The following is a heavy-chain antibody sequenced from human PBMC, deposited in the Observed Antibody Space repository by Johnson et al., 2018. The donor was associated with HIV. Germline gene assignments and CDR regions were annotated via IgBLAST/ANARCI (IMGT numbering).Heavy chain of an antibody. V-gene: IGHV3-33*08. D-gene: IGHD2-8*01. J-gene: IGHJ3*02. CDR3: ARGMYGDAFDI. CDR2: IRSDGVNK. Sequence: QVQLVESGGGVVQPGKSLTLSCVVSGLSFSNFGIHWVRQAPGKGPEWVAYIRSDGVNKQYTDSVKGRFTISRDNSKNTLYLQMNSLRAEDTAVYYCARGMYGDAFDIWGQGTMVTVSS. CDR1: GLSFSNFG.